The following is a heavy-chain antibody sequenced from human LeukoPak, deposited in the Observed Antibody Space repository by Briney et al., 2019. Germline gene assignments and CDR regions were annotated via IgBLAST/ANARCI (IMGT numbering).Heavy chain of an antibody. CDR1: GFTFSDYY. J-gene: IGHJ5*02. V-gene: IGHV3-11*04. CDR2: ISSSGSTI. CDR3: ARSLGSCSTTTCYDNWFDP. Sequence: KPGGSLRLPCAASGFTFSDYYMSWIRQAPGKGLEWVSYISSSGSTIYYADSVKGRFTISRDNAKDSLYLQMNSLRAEDTAVYYRARSLGSCSTTTCYDNWFDPWGQGTLVTVS. D-gene: IGHD2-2*01.